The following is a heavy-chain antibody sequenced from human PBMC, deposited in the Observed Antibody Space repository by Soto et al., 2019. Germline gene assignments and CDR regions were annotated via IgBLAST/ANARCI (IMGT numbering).Heavy chain of an antibody. Sequence: QAQLVQSGAEVKKSGASVRVSCKASGYTLTNYGVTWVRQAPGHGLEWLGRVTPYKADTNSAQNLQGRVTMATDTSTNTAYLELRSLRSDDTAVYFCATDGPSNSGNLYAFDIWCQGTMVTVSA. CDR3: ATDGPSNSGNLYAFDI. J-gene: IGHJ3*02. CDR2: VTPYKADT. D-gene: IGHD5-12*01. CDR1: GYTLTNYG. V-gene: IGHV1-18*04.